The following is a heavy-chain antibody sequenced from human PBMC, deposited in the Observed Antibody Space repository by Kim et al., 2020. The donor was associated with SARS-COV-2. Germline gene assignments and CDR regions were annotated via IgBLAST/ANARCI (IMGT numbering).Heavy chain of an antibody. Sequence: YEESVQGRFSNSRDNSKNTLYLQMNNLRPEDTAAYCCARDMYREVPDYLDYWGQGTLVTVSS. J-gene: IGHJ4*02. D-gene: IGHD3-10*01. CDR3: ARDMYREVPDYLDY. V-gene: IGHV3-30*01.